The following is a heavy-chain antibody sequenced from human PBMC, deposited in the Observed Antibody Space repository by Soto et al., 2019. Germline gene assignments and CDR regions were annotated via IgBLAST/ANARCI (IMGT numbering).Heavy chain of an antibody. CDR3: ASRGTTTFCSGGSCYARGFDY. Sequence: PSETLSLTCTVSGGSISSYYWGWIRQPPGKGLERIGSIYYSGSTYYNPSLKSRVTISVDTSKNQFSLKLSSVTAADTAVYYCASRGTTTFCSGGSCYARGFDYWGQGTLVTVSS. CDR1: GGSISSYY. J-gene: IGHJ4*02. V-gene: IGHV4-39*07. CDR2: IYYSGST. D-gene: IGHD2-15*01.